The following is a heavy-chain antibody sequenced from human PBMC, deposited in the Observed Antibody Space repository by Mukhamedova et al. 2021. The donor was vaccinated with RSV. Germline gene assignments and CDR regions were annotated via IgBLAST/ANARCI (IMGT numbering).Heavy chain of an antibody. Sequence: EYMGRIHNSGSANYINPSLSSRVAMSIDTSKKQFSLNLSSVTAADTAVYYCATNAGGLDGAFDIWGQGTMVTVAS. J-gene: IGHJ3*02. CDR3: ATNAGGLDGAFDI. V-gene: IGHV4-4*07. D-gene: IGHD5-24*01. CDR2: IHNSGSA.